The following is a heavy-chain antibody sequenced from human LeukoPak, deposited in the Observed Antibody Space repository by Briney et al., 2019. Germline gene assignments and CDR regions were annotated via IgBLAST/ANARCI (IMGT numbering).Heavy chain of an antibody. CDR2: IIPILGIA. CDR3: ASFNLRTRNYYFDY. V-gene: IGHV1-69*04. J-gene: IGHJ4*02. D-gene: IGHD1-14*01. Sequence: EASVKVSCKASGGTFSSYAISWVRQAPGQGLEWMGRIIPILGIANYAQKFQGRVTITADKSTSTAYMELSSLRSEDTAAYYCASFNLRTRNYYFDYWGQGTLVTVSS. CDR1: GGTFSSYA.